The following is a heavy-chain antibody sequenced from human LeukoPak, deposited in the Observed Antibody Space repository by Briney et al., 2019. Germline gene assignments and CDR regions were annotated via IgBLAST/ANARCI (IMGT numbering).Heavy chain of an antibody. Sequence: ASVKVSCKASGYTFTGYYMHWVRQAPGQGLEWMGWINPNSGGTNYAQKFQGRVNMTRDTSISTAYMELSRLTSDDTAMYYCARDITPDTTVTTNDWGQGTLVTVSS. CDR2: INPNSGGT. D-gene: IGHD4-17*01. CDR3: ARDITPDTTVTTND. V-gene: IGHV1-2*02. CDR1: GYTFTGYY. J-gene: IGHJ4*02.